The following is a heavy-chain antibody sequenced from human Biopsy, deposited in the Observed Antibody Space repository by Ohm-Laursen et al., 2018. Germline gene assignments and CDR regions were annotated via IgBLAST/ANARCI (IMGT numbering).Heavy chain of an antibody. CDR2: ISGSSNT. J-gene: IGHJ4*02. D-gene: IGHD5-24*01. Sequence: SETLSLTCSVSGTSIITYSWSWIRQPAGKGLEWIGYISGSSNTNYNPSLKSRVTLSTDTSETQFSLRLSSVTAADTAVYYCARQDGYLGYEYWGQGALVTVSS. V-gene: IGHV4-59*08. CDR3: ARQDGYLGYEY. CDR1: GTSIITYS.